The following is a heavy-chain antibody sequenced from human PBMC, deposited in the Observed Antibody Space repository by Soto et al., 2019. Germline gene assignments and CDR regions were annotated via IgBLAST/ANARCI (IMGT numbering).Heavy chain of an antibody. D-gene: IGHD2-2*01. Sequence: GGSLRLSCAASGFSFGGYWMHWVRQAPGKGLVWLSFINHDGSRITYGDSVKGRFTVSRDNAKNTLYLQLDSLTAEDTAVYYCARVNATDARLPWFEPWGRXT. CDR3: ARVNATDARLPWFEP. J-gene: IGHJ5*02. CDR1: GFSFGGYW. V-gene: IGHV3-74*01. CDR2: INHDGSRI.